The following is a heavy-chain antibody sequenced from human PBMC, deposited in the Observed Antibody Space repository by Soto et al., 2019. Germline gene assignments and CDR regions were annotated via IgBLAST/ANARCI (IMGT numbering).Heavy chain of an antibody. Sequence: QVQLQQWGAGLLKPSETLSLTCAVYGGSFSGYYWSWIRQPPGKGLEWIGEINHSGSTNYNPSLKRRVTISVDTSKNQFSLKLSSVTAADTAVYYCARGSGYGGFGELKPFDYWGQGTLVTVSS. V-gene: IGHV4-34*01. D-gene: IGHD3-10*01. J-gene: IGHJ4*02. CDR3: ARGSGYGGFGELKPFDY. CDR1: GGSFSGYY. CDR2: INHSGST.